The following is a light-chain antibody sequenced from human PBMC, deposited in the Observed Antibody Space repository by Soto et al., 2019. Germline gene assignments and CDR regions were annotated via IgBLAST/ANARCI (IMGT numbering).Light chain of an antibody. V-gene: IGLV2-14*01. Sequence: SLLTQPASVSGAPGQAITISCTGTSRDVGGYNYVSWYQQHPGKAPKLMIYDVRNRPSGVSNRFSGSKSVNTASLTISGLQAEDEADYYCSSYTTISTYVFGTGTKVTVL. J-gene: IGLJ1*01. CDR3: SSYTTISTYV. CDR2: DVR. CDR1: SRDVGGYNY.